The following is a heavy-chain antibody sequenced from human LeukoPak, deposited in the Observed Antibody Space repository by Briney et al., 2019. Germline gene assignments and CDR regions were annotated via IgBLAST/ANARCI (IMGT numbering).Heavy chain of an antibody. CDR1: GGSISSYY. V-gene: IGHV4-4*07. D-gene: IGHD3-22*01. Sequence: PSETLSLTCTVSGGSISSYYWSWIRQPAGKGLEWIGRIYTSGSTNYNPSLKSRVTISVDKSKNQFSLKLSSVTAADTAVYYCARGGTDSSGYYYGGYFDYWGQGTLVIVSS. CDR3: ARGGTDSSGYYYGGYFDY. CDR2: IYTSGST. J-gene: IGHJ4*02.